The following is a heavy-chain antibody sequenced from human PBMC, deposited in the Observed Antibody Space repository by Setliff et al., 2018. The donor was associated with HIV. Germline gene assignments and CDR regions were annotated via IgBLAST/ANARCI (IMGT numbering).Heavy chain of an antibody. CDR1: GYTFTNYA. V-gene: IGHV7-4-1*02. CDR3: ARHGYSSDLRISYCDS. CDR2: INTDTGNP. J-gene: IGHJ4*02. D-gene: IGHD5-18*01. Sequence: ASVKVSCKASGYTFTNYAINWVRQAPGQGLEWMGWINTDTGNPTYAQGFTGRFVFSLDTSVNTAYLQISSLKTEDSAVYYCARHGYSSDLRISYCDSWGQGSLVTVSS.